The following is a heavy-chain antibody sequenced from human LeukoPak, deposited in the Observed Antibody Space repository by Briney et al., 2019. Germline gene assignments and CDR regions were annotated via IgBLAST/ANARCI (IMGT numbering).Heavy chain of an antibody. CDR2: ISWNSGSI. Sequence: GGSLRLSCAASGFTFDDYAMHWVRQAPGKGLEWVSVISWNSGSIGYADSVKGRFTISRDNAKNSLYLQMNSLRAGDTAVYYCAKDLAAAKVFDYWGQGTLVTVPS. CDR3: AKDLAAAKVFDY. D-gene: IGHD6-13*01. V-gene: IGHV3-9*01. J-gene: IGHJ4*02. CDR1: GFTFDDYA.